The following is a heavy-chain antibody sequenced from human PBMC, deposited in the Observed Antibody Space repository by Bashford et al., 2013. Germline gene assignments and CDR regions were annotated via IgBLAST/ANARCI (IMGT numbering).Heavy chain of an antibody. CDR1: GFSLSTSGVG. J-gene: IGHJ4*02. V-gene: IGHV4-39*07. Sequence: TLTLTCTFSGFSLSTSGVGVGWIRQPPGKGLEWIGEINHSGSTNYNPSLKSRVTISVDTSKNQFSLKLSSVTAADTAVYYCARGAVKTYGSGSYADYWGQGTLVTVSS. CDR3: ARGAVKTYGSGSYADY. D-gene: IGHD3-10*01. CDR2: INHSGST.